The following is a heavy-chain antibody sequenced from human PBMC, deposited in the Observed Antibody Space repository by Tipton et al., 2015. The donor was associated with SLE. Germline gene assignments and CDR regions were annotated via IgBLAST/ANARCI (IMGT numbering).Heavy chain of an antibody. CDR3: ASPGSIAPGPYFQH. CDR2: INHSGST. Sequence: TLSLTCAVYGGSFSGYYWSWIRQPPGKGLEWIGEINHSGSTNYNPSLKSRVTISVDTSKNQFSLKLSSVTAADTAVYYCASPGSIAPGPYFQHWGQGTLVTVSS. V-gene: IGHV4-34*01. J-gene: IGHJ1*01. D-gene: IGHD1-26*01. CDR1: GGSFSGYY.